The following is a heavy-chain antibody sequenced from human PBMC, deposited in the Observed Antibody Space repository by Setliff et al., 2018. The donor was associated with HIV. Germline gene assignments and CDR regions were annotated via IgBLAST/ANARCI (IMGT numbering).Heavy chain of an antibody. V-gene: IGHV4-39*01. D-gene: IGHD3-10*01. CDR1: GATVNSNNYY. CDR2: IYYSGTT. J-gene: IGHJ4*02. CDR3: ARLSLSLVRGIINSGDRFFDY. Sequence: LSLTCTVSGATVNSNNYYWGWIRQPPGRGLEWIASIYYSGTTYYNPSLKSRVTISVDTSKNQFSLKLSSVTAADTAVYYCARLSLSLVRGIINSGDRFFDYWGQGSLVTVSS.